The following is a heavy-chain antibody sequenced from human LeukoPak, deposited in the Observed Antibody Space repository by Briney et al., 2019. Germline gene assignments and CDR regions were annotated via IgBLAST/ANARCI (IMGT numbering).Heavy chain of an antibody. Sequence: PSETLSLTCAVYGGSFSGYYWSWIRQPPGKGLEWIGEINHSGSTNYNPSLKSRVTISVDTSKNQFSLKLSSVTAADTVVYYCARASHYGKTDYWGQGTLVTVSS. CDR1: GGSFSGYY. D-gene: IGHD4-17*01. CDR3: ARASHYGKTDY. V-gene: IGHV4-34*01. J-gene: IGHJ4*02. CDR2: INHSGST.